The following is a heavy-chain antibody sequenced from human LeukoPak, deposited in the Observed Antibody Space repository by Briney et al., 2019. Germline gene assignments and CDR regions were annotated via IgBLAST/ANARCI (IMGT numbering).Heavy chain of an antibody. CDR2: ISSSGSTI. CDR1: GFTFSSYE. V-gene: IGHV3-48*03. CDR3: AELGITMIGGV. D-gene: IGHD3-10*02. J-gene: IGHJ6*04. Sequence: GGSLRLSCVASGFTFSSYEMTWVRQARGKGLECVSYISSSGSTIYYADSVKGRFTISRDNAKNSLYLQMNSLRAEDTAVYYCAELGITMIGGVWGKGTTVTISS.